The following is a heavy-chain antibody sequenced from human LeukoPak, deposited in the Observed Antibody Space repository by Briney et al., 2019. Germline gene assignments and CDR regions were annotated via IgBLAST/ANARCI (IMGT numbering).Heavy chain of an antibody. D-gene: IGHD2-15*01. CDR2: ISGSGSSI. V-gene: IGHV3-23*01. J-gene: IGHJ4*02. Sequence: GGSLRLSCTASGFSFSNAWVSWVRQAPGKGLEWVSAISGSGSSIYYADSVKGRFTSSRDNSKNTLYLQMNSLRAEDTAVYYCAKGTVGYCSGGSCYPLDYWGQGTLVTVSS. CDR3: AKGTVGYCSGGSCYPLDY. CDR1: GFSFSNAW.